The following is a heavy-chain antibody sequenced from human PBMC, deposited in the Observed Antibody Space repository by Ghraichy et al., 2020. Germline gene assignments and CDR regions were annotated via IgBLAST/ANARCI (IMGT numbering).Heavy chain of an antibody. Sequence: SETLSLTCAVYGGSFSGYYWSWIRQPPGKGLEWIGEINHSGSTNYNPSLKSRVTISVDTSKNQFSLKLSSVTAADTAVYYCARGLSTVTTTKNHFDYWGQGTLVTVSS. J-gene: IGHJ4*02. CDR2: INHSGST. D-gene: IGHD4-17*01. CDR1: GGSFSGYY. V-gene: IGHV4-34*01. CDR3: ARGLSTVTTTKNHFDY.